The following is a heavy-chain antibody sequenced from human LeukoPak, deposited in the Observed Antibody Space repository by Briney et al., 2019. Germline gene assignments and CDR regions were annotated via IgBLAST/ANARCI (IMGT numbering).Heavy chain of an antibody. CDR3: ARDALTGTGTFDY. CDR1: GGSISSYY. D-gene: IGHD1-20*01. V-gene: IGHV4-59*12. J-gene: IGHJ4*02. CDR2: IYYSGST. Sequence: SETLSLTCTVSGGSISSYYWSWIRQPPGKGLEWIGSIYYSGSTYYNPSLKSRVTISVDTSQNQFSLKLRSVTAADTAVYYCARDALTGTGTFDYWGQGTLVTVSS.